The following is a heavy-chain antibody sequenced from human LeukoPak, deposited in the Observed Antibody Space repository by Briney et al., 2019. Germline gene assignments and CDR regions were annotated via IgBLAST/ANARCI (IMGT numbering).Heavy chain of an antibody. CDR3: ARGAYGDSLYYYYYYMDV. D-gene: IGHD4-17*01. V-gene: IGHV4-39*07. Sequence: SETLSLTCTVSGGSFSSSDYYWGWIRQPPGKGLEWIGSIYYSGSTYYNPSLKSRVTISVDTSKNQFSLKLSSVTAADTAVYYCARGAYGDSLYYYYYYMDVWGKGTTVTVSS. CDR2: IYYSGST. J-gene: IGHJ6*03. CDR1: GGSFSSSDYY.